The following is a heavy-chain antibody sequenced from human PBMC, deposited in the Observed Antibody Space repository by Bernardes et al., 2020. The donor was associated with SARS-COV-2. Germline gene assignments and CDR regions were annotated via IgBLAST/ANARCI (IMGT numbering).Heavy chain of an antibody. V-gene: IGHV3-13*01. D-gene: IGHD6-19*01. Sequence: GGSLRLSCAASGFTFSSYDMHWVRQVTGKGLEWVSAIAIAGDTYYSGYVKGRFTISRENAKNSFFLQMNDLRAEDTAVYYCAREGTVVAYDGLDIWGQGTMVTVSS. CDR3: AREGTVVAYDGLDI. CDR2: IAIAGDT. J-gene: IGHJ3*02. CDR1: GFTFSSYD.